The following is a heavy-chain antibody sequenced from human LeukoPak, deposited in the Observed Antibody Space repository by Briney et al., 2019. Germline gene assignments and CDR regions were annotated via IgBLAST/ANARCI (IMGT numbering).Heavy chain of an antibody. V-gene: IGHV3-23*01. CDR3: AKDLWGASYHY. J-gene: IGHJ4*02. CDR1: GFTFSSYA. CDR2: ISGSGGST. Sequence: GGSLRLSCAASGFTFSSYATSWVRQAPGKGLEWVSAISGSGGSTYYADSVKGRFTISRDNSKNTLYLQMDSLRAEDTAVYYCAKDLWGASYHYWGQGTLVTVSS. D-gene: IGHD3-16*02.